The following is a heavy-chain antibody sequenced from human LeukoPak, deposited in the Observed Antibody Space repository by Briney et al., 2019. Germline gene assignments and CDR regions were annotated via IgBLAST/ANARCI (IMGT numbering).Heavy chain of an antibody. CDR1: GFTFSSYA. CDR3: AKYSDSTGAHYFDY. D-gene: IGHD2/OR15-2a*01. Sequence: GGSLRLSCAASGFTFSSYAMSWVRQAPGKGLEWVSTISGSGANTYYADSVKGRFTISRDNSKNTLSLQMNSLRVEDTALYYCAKYSDSTGAHYFDYWGQGTLVTVSS. V-gene: IGHV3-23*01. CDR2: ISGSGANT. J-gene: IGHJ4*02.